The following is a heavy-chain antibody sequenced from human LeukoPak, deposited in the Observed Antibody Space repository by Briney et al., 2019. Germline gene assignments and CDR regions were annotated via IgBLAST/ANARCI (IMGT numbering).Heavy chain of an antibody. D-gene: IGHD1-26*01. V-gene: IGHV4-59*01. CDR2: IYYSGST. J-gene: IGHJ6*02. Sequence: PSETLSLTCTVSGGSISSYYWSWIRQPPGKGLEWIGYIYYSGSTNYNPSLKSRVTISVDTSKNQFSLKLSSVTAADTAVYYCARDLGYSGSYYYYYGMDVWGQGTTVTVSS. CDR3: ARDLGYSGSYYYYYGMDV. CDR1: GGSISSYY.